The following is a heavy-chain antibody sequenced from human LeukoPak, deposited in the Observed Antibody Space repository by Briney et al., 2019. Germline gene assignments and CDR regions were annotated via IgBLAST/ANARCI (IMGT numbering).Heavy chain of an antibody. D-gene: IGHD6-13*01. CDR1: GFTFSDYY. CDR2: ISSSSSYT. CDR3: ARVLIAAGSGE. J-gene: IGHJ4*02. V-gene: IGHV3-11*05. Sequence: GVSLRLSCAASGFTFSDYYMSWIRQAPGKGLEWVSYISSSSSYTNYADSVKGRFTISRDNAKNSLYLQMNSLRAEDTAVYYCARVLIAAGSGEWGQGTLVTVSS.